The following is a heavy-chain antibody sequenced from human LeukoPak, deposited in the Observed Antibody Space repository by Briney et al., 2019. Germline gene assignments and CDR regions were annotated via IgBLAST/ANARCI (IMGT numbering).Heavy chain of an antibody. CDR2: ISYDGSNK. CDR3: ARFKFEYGNSLPPYYGMDV. J-gene: IGHJ6*02. D-gene: IGHD2/OR15-2a*01. CDR1: GFTFSSYA. Sequence: GGSLRLSCAASGFTFSSYAMHWVRQAPGKGLEWVAVISYDGSNKYYADSVKGRFTISRDNSKNTLYLQMNSLRAEDTAVYYCARFKFEYGNSLPPYYGMDVWGQGTTVTVSS. V-gene: IGHV3-30-3*01.